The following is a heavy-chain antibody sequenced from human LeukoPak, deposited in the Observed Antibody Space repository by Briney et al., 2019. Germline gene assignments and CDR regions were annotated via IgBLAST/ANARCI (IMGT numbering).Heavy chain of an antibody. V-gene: IGHV4-34*01. CDR2: INHSGST. D-gene: IGHD3-16*02. J-gene: IGHJ3*02. CDR1: GGSFSGYY. Sequence: SETLSLTCAVYGGSFSGYYWSWIRQPPGKGLEWIGEINHSGSTNYNPSLKSRVTISVDTSKNQFSLKLSSVTAADTAVYYCASETLMITFGGVIVNDAFDIWGQGTMVTVSS. CDR3: ASETLMITFGGVIVNDAFDI.